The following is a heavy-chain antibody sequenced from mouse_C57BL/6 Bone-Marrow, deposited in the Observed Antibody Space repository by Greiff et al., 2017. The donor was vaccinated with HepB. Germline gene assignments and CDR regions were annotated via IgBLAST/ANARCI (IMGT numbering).Heavy chain of an antibody. Sequence: QVHVKQSGAELARPGASVKLSCKASGYTFTSYGISWVKQRTGQGLEWIGEIYPRSGNTYYNEKFKGKATLTADKSSSTAYMELRSLTSEDSAVYFCARRGAYYGSLDYWGQGTTLTVSS. V-gene: IGHV1-81*01. D-gene: IGHD1-1*01. CDR1: GYTFTSYG. CDR2: IYPRSGNT. J-gene: IGHJ2*01. CDR3: ARRGAYYGSLDY.